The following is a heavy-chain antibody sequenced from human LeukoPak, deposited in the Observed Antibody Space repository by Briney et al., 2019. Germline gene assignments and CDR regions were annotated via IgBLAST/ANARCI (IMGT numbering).Heavy chain of an antibody. Sequence: GASVKVSCKASGGTFSSYAISWVRQAPGQGLEWMGRIIPILGIANYAQKFQGRVTITADKSTSTAYMELSSLRSEDTAVYYCARGSRGYDDRQLLGVWGQGTTVTVSS. CDR1: GGTFSSYA. D-gene: IGHD3-3*01. J-gene: IGHJ6*02. V-gene: IGHV1-69*04. CDR3: ARGSRGYDDRQLLGV. CDR2: IIPILGIA.